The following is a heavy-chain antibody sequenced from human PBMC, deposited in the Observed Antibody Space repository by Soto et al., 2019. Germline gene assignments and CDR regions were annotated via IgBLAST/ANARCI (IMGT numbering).Heavy chain of an antibody. V-gene: IGHV4-59*01. CDR2: IYYSGST. J-gene: IGHJ6*02. Sequence: KPSETLSLTCTVSGGSMISYYWSWIRQPPGKGLEWIGYIYYSGSTNYNPSLKSRVTISVDTSKNQFSLKLSSVTAADTAVYYCARFQTYYDILTGPWYYYGMDVWGQGTTVTFSS. CDR3: ARFQTYYDILTGPWYYYGMDV. CDR1: GGSMISYY. D-gene: IGHD3-9*01.